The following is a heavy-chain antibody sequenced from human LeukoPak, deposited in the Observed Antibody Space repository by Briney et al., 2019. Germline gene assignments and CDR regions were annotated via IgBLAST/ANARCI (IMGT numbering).Heavy chain of an antibody. CDR3: AKDRDIVATIILFDY. V-gene: IGHV3-23*01. D-gene: IGHD5-12*01. CDR2: ISGNGRST. CDR1: GFTFSSYA. J-gene: IGHJ4*02. Sequence: GVSLRLCCAASGFTFSSYAMSWVRQAPGKGLEWVSAISGNGRSTYYADSVKGRFTISRDNSKNTLYLQMNSLRAEDTAVYYCAKDRDIVATIILFDYWGQGTLVTVSS.